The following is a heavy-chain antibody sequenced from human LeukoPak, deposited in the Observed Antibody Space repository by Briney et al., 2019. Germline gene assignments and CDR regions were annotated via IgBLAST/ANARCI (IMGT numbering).Heavy chain of an antibody. D-gene: IGHD2/OR15-2a*01. V-gene: IGHV1-69*05. CDR3: ASGVLDLSQPSTLKGYAFDI. Sequence: ASVKVSCKASGGTFSSYAISWVRQAPGQGLEWMGGIIPIFGTANYAQKFQGRVTITTDESTSTAYMELSSLRSEDTAVYYCASGVLDLSQPSTLKGYAFDIWGQGTMVTVSS. J-gene: IGHJ3*02. CDR2: IIPIFGTA. CDR1: GGTFSSYA.